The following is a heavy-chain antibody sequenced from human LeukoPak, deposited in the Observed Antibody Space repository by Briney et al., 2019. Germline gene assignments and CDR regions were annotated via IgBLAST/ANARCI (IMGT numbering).Heavy chain of an antibody. Sequence: SVKVSFKASGGSFSDHGITWVRQAPGQGLEWMGAFTPIFCTSNIPQKFQGSLTLPADESTRTAYMELSSLRPEDTAVYYCAREIKMSLIRGVDAFDIWGQGTMVTVSS. V-gene: IGHV1-69*13. D-gene: IGHD3-10*01. CDR3: AREIKMSLIRGVDAFDI. CDR1: GGSFSDHG. CDR2: FTPIFCTS. J-gene: IGHJ3*02.